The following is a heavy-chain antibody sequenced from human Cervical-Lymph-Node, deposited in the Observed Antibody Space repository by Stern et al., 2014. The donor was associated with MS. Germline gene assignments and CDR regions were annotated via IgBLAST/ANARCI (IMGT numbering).Heavy chain of an antibody. D-gene: IGHD3-10*01. J-gene: IGHJ4*02. Sequence: VQLVQSGAEVKKPGESLKISCKGSGYSFTSYWIGWGRQMPGKGLEWMGIIYPGDSDTRYSPSFQGQVTISVDKSISTAYLQWSSLKASDTAMYYCAAPTYGSGTYGSFDYWGQGTLVTVSS. CDR1: GYSFTSYW. CDR2: IYPGDSDT. V-gene: IGHV5-51*01. CDR3: AAPTYGSGTYGSFDY.